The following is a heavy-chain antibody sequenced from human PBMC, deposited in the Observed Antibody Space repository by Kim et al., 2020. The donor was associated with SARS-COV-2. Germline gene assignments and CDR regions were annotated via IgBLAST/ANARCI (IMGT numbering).Heavy chain of an antibody. J-gene: IGHJ6*02. CDR2: INHSGST. V-gene: IGHV4-34*01. CDR1: GGSFSGYY. D-gene: IGHD6-13*01. CDR3: ARVRTIGSWYYYNIPYGMDV. Sequence: SETLSLTCAVYGGSFSGYYWSWIRQPPGKGLEWIGEINHSGSTNYNPSLKSRVTISVDTSKNQFSLKLSSVTAADTAVYYCARVRTIGSWYYYNIPYGMDVWGQGTTVTVSS.